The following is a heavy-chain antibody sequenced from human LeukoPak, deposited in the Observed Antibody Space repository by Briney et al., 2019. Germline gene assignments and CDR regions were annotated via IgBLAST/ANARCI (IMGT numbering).Heavy chain of an antibody. CDR1: GYTFTSYY. Sequence: ASVKVSCKASGYTFTSYYMRWVRQAPGQGLEWMGIINPSGGSTSYAQKFQGRVTMTRDTSTSTVYMELSSLRSEDTAVYYCARDSTMTDGTDVWGKGTTVTVSS. D-gene: IGHD2-2*01. J-gene: IGHJ6*04. CDR3: ARDSTMTDGTDV. V-gene: IGHV1-46*01. CDR2: INPSGGST.